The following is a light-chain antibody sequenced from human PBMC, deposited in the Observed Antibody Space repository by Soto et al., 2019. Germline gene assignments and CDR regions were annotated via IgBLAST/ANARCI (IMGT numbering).Light chain of an antibody. V-gene: IGKV3-20*01. Sequence: IVLTQSPGTLSLSPGERATLSCRASQSVSSSYLAWYQQKPGQAPRLIIYGASSRATGIPDRFSGSGSGTDFTLTISRLEPEAFALYYCQQYAASPGFGGWTKVEIX. CDR2: GAS. J-gene: IGKJ4*02. CDR3: QQYAASPG. CDR1: QSVSSSY.